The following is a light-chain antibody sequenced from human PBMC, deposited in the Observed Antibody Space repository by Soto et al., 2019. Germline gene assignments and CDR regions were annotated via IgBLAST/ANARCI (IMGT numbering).Light chain of an antibody. CDR1: SSNIGAGYY. Sequence: QSVLTQPASVSGAPGQRVTISCTGTSSNIGAGYYVHWYQQLPGTAPKLLIYGNNNRPSGVPYRFSGSKSGTSASLAISGLQAEYEADYYCQSYNSSLTGSVFGGGTKVTVL. J-gene: IGLJ2*01. CDR2: GNN. V-gene: IGLV1-40*01. CDR3: QSYNSSLTGSV.